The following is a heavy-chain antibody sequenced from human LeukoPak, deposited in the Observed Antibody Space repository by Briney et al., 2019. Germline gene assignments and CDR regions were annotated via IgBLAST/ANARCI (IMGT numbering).Heavy chain of an antibody. CDR2: ISSRSSYI. Sequence: GGSLRLSCEASGFTFSSYGMNWVRQAPGKGLEWVSSISSRSSYIYYADSVKGRFTISRDNAKNSVYLQMNSLRAEDTAVFYCARDSAYDSSGPFDYWGQGNLVTVSS. CDR1: GFTFSSYG. CDR3: ARDSAYDSSGPFDY. J-gene: IGHJ4*02. V-gene: IGHV3-21*01. D-gene: IGHD3-22*01.